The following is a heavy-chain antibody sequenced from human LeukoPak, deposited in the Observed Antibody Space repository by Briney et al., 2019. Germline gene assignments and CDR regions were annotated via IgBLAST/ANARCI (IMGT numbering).Heavy chain of an antibody. J-gene: IGHJ4*02. CDR1: AVSISSYY. Sequence: PSETLSLTCTVSAVSISSYYWSWIRQPPGKGLEWIGYIYNSGSTKYNPSLKSRVTISVDMSKNQISLKLSSVTAADTAVYCARGARAGYNLEPFDNWGQGTLVTVSS. V-gene: IGHV4-59*08. D-gene: IGHD5-24*01. CDR3: ARGARAGYNLEPFDN. CDR2: IYNSGST.